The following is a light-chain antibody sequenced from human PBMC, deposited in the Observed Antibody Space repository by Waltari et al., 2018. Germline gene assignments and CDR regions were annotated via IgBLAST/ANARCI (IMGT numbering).Light chain of an antibody. V-gene: IGKV3-20*01. J-gene: IGKJ4*01. CDR1: QSVSSSY. CDR3: QQYGSSPRLT. Sequence: EIVLTQSPGTLSLSPGERATLSCRASQSVSSSYLAWYQRKPGQAPRLLIYGASSSATGIPDRFSGSGSGTDFTLTISRLEPEDFAVYYCQQYGSSPRLTFGGGTKVEIK. CDR2: GAS.